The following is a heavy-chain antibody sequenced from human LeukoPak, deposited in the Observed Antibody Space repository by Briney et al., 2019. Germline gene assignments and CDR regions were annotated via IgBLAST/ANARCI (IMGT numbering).Heavy chain of an antibody. CDR1: GDSISSGYY. J-gene: IGHJ4*02. D-gene: IGHD3-22*01. V-gene: IGHV4-38-2*02. CDR2: IYHSGST. CDR3: AREGYDSNIYYKADY. Sequence: SETLSLTCDVSGDSISSGYYWGWIRQPPGKGLEWIGSIYHSGSTTYNPSLKSRVTISADTSKNQFSLKLSSVTAADTAVYYCAREGYDSNIYYKADYWGQGTLVTVSS.